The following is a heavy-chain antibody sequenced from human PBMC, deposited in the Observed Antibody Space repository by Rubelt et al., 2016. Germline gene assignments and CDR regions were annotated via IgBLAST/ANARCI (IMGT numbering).Heavy chain of an antibody. Sequence: QVQLQESGPGLVKPSETLSLTCTVSGGSISSYYWSWIRQPPGKGLEWIGYIYYSGSTNYNPLLKSRVTISVDTSKNQFSLKLSSVTAADTAVYYCASYATNYYGMDVWGQGTTVTVSS. CDR3: ASYATNYYGMDV. D-gene: IGHD2-8*01. CDR2: IYYSGST. CDR1: GGSISSYY. V-gene: IGHV4-59*12. J-gene: IGHJ6*02.